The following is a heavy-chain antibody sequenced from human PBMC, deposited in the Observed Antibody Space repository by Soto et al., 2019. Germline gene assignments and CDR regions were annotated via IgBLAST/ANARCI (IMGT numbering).Heavy chain of an antibody. CDR1: GGSIRSYY. V-gene: IGHV4-59*01. J-gene: IGHJ4*02. CDR2: IFYSGST. CDR3: ARGAADTAMVDS. Sequence: SETLSLTCTVSGGSIRSYYWTWIRQPPGKGLEWLGYIFYSGSTFYNPSLKSRVTISIHASKSQFSLQLTSVTAADTAVYYCARGAADTAMVDSWGQGTLVTVSS. D-gene: IGHD5-18*01.